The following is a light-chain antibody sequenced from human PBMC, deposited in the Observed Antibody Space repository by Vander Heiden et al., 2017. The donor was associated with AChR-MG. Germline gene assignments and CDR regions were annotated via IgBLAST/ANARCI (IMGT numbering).Light chain of an antibody. J-gene: IGLJ2*01. CDR2: STT. CDR3: LLYTGSSVI. CDR1: AGAVTTGSF. V-gene: IGLV7-43*01. Sequence: QTLVPQSPSLSVSPAGTVPPPCASSAGAVTTGSFPNCYQQTPGQVPRALIYSTTTKHSRTPALFSGSLLGDKASLTLSGVQPEEEADYYCLLYTGSSVIFGGGTRLTVL.